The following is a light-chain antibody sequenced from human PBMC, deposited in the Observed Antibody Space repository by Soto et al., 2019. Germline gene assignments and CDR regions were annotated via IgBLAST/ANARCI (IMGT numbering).Light chain of an antibody. CDR3: NSFTTSSTNV. CDR2: EVN. CDR1: SSDIGSYNR. V-gene: IGLV2-18*02. Sequence: QSVLTQPASVSGSPGQSITISCTGTSSDIGSYNRVSWYQQPPGTAPKLIIYEVNNRPSGVPDRFSGSKSGNTASLTISGLQGEDEADYYCNSFTTSSTNVFGTGTKVTVL. J-gene: IGLJ1*01.